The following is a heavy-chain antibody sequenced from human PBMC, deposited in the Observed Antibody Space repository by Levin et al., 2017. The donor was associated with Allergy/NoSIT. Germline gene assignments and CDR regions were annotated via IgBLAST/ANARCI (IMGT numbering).Heavy chain of an antibody. D-gene: IGHD3-16*01. CDR3: ARSGGVFDY. Sequence: SETLSPTCTVSGGSVSSGSYYWSWIRQPPGKGLEWIGYIYYSGSTNYNPSLKSRVTISVDTSKNQFSLKLSSVTAADTAVYYCARSGGVFDYWGQGTLVTVSS. CDR2: IYYSGST. V-gene: IGHV4-61*01. CDR1: GGSVSSGSYY. J-gene: IGHJ4*02.